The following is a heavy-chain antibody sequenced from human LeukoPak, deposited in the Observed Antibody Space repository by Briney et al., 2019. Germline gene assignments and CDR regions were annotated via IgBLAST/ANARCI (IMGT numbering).Heavy chain of an antibody. J-gene: IGHJ3*02. CDR3: ASKLLWFGELSDDAFDI. CDR2: IYSGGST. CDR1: GFTVSSNY. Sequence: GGSLRLSCAASGFTVSSNYMSWVRQAPGKGLEWVSVIYSGGSTYYADSVKGRFTISRDNSKNTLYLQMNSLRAEDTAVYYWASKLLWFGELSDDAFDIWGQGTMVTVSS. D-gene: IGHD3-10*01. V-gene: IGHV3-53*01.